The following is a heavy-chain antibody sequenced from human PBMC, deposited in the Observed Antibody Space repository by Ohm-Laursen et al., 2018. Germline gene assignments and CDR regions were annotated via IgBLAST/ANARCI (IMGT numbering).Heavy chain of an antibody. CDR1: GFTFSGYW. D-gene: IGHD5-12*01. Sequence: SLRLSCAASGFTFSGYWMSWVRQAPGKGLEWVANIKQDGSEQDYVDSVKGRFTISRDNAKNSLYLHMDSLRGEDTAVYYCARLRGGYDFDYWGQGTLVTVSP. V-gene: IGHV3-7*01. J-gene: IGHJ4*02. CDR3: ARLRGGYDFDY. CDR2: IKQDGSEQ.